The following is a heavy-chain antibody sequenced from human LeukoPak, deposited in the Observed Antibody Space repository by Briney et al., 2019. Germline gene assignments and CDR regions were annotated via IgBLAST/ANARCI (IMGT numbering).Heavy chain of an antibody. CDR2: INWNGIIK. J-gene: IGHJ4*02. Sequence: GGSLRLSCAASGFTFSSYSMNWVRQGPGKGLEWVAGINWNGIIKRYGDSVRGRFTISRDNSKNTLYLQMNSLRAEDTAVYYCARGVRGSLDYWGQGTLVTVSS. CDR1: GFTFSSYS. V-gene: IGHV3-33*08. CDR3: ARGVRGSLDY. D-gene: IGHD3-10*01.